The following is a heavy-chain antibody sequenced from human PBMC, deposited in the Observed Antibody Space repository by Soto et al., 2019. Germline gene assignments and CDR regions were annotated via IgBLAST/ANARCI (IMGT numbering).Heavy chain of an antibody. Sequence: QVQLVQSGAEVKKPGASVKVSCKASGYTFTSYYMHWVRQAPGQGLEWMGIINPSGGSTSYAQKFQGRVTMTRETSTSTVYMELSSLRSEDTAVYYCARDLEPRTILWFGEIRHSYYYYYGMDVWGQGTTVTVSS. CDR3: ARDLEPRTILWFGEIRHSYYYYYGMDV. CDR1: GYTFTSYY. CDR2: INPSGGST. J-gene: IGHJ6*02. V-gene: IGHV1-46*01. D-gene: IGHD3-10*01.